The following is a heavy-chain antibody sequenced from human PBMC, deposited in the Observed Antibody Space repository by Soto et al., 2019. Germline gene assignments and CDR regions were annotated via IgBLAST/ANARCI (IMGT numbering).Heavy chain of an antibody. CDR2: INPSGDHT. CDR3: ARDYVHSWFDP. D-gene: IGHD3-16*01. J-gene: IGHJ5*02. V-gene: IGHV1-46*01. Sequence: ASVKVSCKASGYTFSSYYLQWVRQAPGQGLEWMGIINPSGDHTSYEEKFHGRITMTSDTSTSTVYMELSSLRSDDTAVYYCARDYVHSWFDPWGLGTLVTVSS. CDR1: GYTFSSYY.